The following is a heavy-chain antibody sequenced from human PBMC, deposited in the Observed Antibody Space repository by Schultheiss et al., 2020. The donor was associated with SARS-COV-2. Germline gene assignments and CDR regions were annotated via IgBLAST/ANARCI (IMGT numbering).Heavy chain of an antibody. CDR3: ARGRGLADYDILTGPPGTRFDP. CDR1: GGSFSGYY. Sequence: SETLSLTCAVYGGSFSGYYWSCIRQPPGKGLEWIGCIYYSGSTNYNPSLKSRVTISVDTSKNQFSLKLSSVTAADTAVYYCARGRGLADYDILTGPPGTRFDPWGQGTLVTVSS. V-gene: IGHV4-59*12. J-gene: IGHJ5*02. CDR2: IYYSGST. D-gene: IGHD3-9*01.